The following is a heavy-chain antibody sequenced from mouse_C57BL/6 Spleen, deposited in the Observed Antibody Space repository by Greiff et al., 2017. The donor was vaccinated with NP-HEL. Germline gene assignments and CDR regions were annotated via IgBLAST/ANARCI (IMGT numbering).Heavy chain of an antibody. CDR2: IYPGDGDT. J-gene: IGHJ2*01. Sequence: VQVVESGPELVKPGASVKISCKASGYAFSSSWMNWVKQRPGKGLEWIGRIYPGDGDTNYNGKFKGKATLTADKSSSTAYMQLSSLTSEDSAVYFCAREGGLRLDYWGQGTTLTVSS. CDR1: GYAFSSSW. V-gene: IGHV1-82*01. CDR3: AREGGLRLDY. D-gene: IGHD2-4*01.